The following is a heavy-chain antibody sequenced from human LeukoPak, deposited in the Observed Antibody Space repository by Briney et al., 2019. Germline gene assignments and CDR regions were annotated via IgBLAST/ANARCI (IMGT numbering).Heavy chain of an antibody. CDR1: GFTFSNFW. J-gene: IGHJ4*02. CDR3: AKDGH. V-gene: IGHV3-7*03. Sequence: PGGSLRLSCAASGFTFSNFWMSWVRQAPGQGLEWVANIKQDGSETYYVDSVKGRFTISRDNAKNSVFLQMNSLRAEDTAVYYRAKDGHWGQGTLVTVSS. CDR2: IKQDGSET.